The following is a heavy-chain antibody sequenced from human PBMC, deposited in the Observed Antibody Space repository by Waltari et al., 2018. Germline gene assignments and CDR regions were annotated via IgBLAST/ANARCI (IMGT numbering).Heavy chain of an antibody. V-gene: IGHV3-15*01. J-gene: IGHJ6*02. CDR1: GFTFHKAW. CDR3: ATDYGDFLGV. CDR2: IKSEGYGGTT. D-gene: IGHD3-10*01. Sequence: EVQLVESGGGLVKPGGSLRLSCVVSGFTFHKAWMSWVRQGPGKGLDWVGRIKSEGYGGTTDYATPLKGRISLSRDDSKNTVYLQMNTLKAEDTGVYFCATDYGDFLGVWGPGTTVTV.